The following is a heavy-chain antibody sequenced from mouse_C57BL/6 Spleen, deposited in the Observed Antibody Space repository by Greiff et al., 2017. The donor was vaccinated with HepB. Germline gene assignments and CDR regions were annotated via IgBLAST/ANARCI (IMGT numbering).Heavy chain of an antibody. CDR2: IYWDDDK. CDR1: GFSLSTSGMG. D-gene: IGHD2-13*01. J-gene: IGHJ1*03. V-gene: IGHV8-12*01. CDR3: ARTGDYGHGGYFDV. Sequence: QVQLKESGPGILQSSQTLSLTCSFSGFSLSTSGMGVSWIRQPSGKGLEWLAHIYWDDDKRYNPSLKSRLTISKDTSQNQVFLKITSVDTADTATYYCARTGDYGHGGYFDVWGTGTTVTVSS.